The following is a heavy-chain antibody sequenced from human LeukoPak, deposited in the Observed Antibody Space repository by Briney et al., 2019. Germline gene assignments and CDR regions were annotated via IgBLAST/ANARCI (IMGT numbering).Heavy chain of an antibody. CDR1: GFTFSSYA. J-gene: IGHJ4*02. D-gene: IGHD2-2*01. CDR2: ISGSGGST. V-gene: IGHV3-23*01. Sequence: GGSLRLSCAASGFTFSSYAMSWVRQPPGKGLEWVSAISGSGGSTYYADSVKGRFTISRDNSKNTLYLQLNSLRAEDTAVYYCAKESVPESYFDYWGQGTLVTVSS. CDR3: AKESVPESYFDY.